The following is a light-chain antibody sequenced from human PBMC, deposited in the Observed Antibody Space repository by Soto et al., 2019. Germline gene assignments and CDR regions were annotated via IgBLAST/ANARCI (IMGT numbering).Light chain of an antibody. CDR2: LVS. J-gene: IGKJ1*01. Sequence: EIVLTQSPLSLPVTPGEPASISCRSSQSLLHSSGYNYVDWYLQKPGQSPQLLIYLVSNRASWVPERFSGSGSGTDFTLTISRLEPEDFAVYYCQQYGGSRTFGQGTKVDIK. V-gene: IGKV2-28*01. CDR3: QQYGGSRT. CDR1: QSLLHSSGYNY.